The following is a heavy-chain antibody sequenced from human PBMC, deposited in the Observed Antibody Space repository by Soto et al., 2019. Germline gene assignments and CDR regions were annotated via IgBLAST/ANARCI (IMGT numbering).Heavy chain of an antibody. CDR2: ISYDGSNK. CDR1: GFTFSSYG. J-gene: IGHJ3*01. D-gene: IGHD3-22*01. CDR3: AKDRPIGRVDSSGSL. V-gene: IGHV3-30*18. Sequence: GGSLRLSCAASGFTFSSYGMHWVRQAPGKGLEWVAVISYDGSNKYYADSVKGRFTISRDNSKNTLYLQMNSLRAEDTAVYYCAKDRPIGRVDSSGSLWGQGTMVTVSS.